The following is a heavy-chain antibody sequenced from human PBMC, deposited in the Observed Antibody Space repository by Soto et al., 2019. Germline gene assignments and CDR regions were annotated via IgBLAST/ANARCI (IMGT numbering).Heavy chain of an antibody. CDR2: IYYSGST. J-gene: IGHJ3*02. CDR3: ARNLRDYGSGSYPLDAFDI. CDR1: GGSISSYY. V-gene: IGHV4-59*01. D-gene: IGHD3-10*01. Sequence: SETLSLTCTVSGGSISSYYWSWIRQPPGKGLEWIGYIYYSGSTNYNPSLKSRVTISVDTSKNQFSLKLSSVTAADTAVYYCARNLRDYGSGSYPLDAFDIWGQGTMVTVSS.